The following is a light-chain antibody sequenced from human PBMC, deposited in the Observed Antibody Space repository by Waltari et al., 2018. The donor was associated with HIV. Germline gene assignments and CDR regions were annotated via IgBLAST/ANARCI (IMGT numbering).Light chain of an antibody. V-gene: IGLV1-47*01. CDR3: ATWADRPSGPVV. CDR2: RNN. J-gene: IGLJ2*01. CDR1: SSKIGSNY. Sequence: QSVLTQPPSASGTPGQRVTISCSGSSSKIGSNYVHWYQQLPGTAPKLIIYRNNQRASGVPDRVSGSKSGTSASLAISGLRSEDEADYYCATWADRPSGPVVFGGGTKVTVL.